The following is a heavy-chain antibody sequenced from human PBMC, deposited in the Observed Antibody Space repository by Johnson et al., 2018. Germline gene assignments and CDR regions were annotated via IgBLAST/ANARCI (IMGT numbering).Heavy chain of an antibody. V-gene: IGHV3-23*04. CDR2: ISGVGDMT. CDR1: PFTFSTYA. CDR3: AKDRVGTYYYNYYGLDV. D-gene: IGHD3-10*01. J-gene: IGHJ6*02. Sequence: EVQLVESGGGLVQPGGSLRLSCAASPFTFSTYAMAWVRQAPGKGLEWVSVISGVGDMTYYADSVNGRFTISRDNSKNTMYLQMNNLRAEDTAVYYCAKDRVGTYYYNYYGLDVWGQGTTVTVSS.